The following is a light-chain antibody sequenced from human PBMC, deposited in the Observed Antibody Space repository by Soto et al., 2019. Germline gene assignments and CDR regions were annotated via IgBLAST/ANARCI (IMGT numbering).Light chain of an antibody. V-gene: IGKV1-39*01. CDR2: AAS. Sequence: DIQMTQSPSSLSASVGDSVAITCRASQNIGTYLNWYQQKPGKAPQVLIYAASSLQTGVPSRFSARGSGTDFTLTITTLQPEDSATYYCQQSYSHLLFTFGPGTKVEIK. J-gene: IGKJ3*01. CDR3: QQSYSHLLFT. CDR1: QNIGTY.